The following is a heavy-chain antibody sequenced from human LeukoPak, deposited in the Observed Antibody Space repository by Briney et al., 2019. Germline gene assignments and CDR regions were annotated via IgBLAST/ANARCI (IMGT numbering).Heavy chain of an antibody. D-gene: IGHD1-26*01. CDR2: FSSSDGTT. J-gene: IGHJ4*02. Sequence: GGSLRLSCAASGFTFSIYGMSWVRQAPGKGLEWVSGFSSSDGTTHYAGSVKGRFTISRDISKNTLYLQMNRLRAEDTAVYYCAKDRGGSSPPFDYWGQGTLVTVSS. V-gene: IGHV3-23*01. CDR3: AKDRGGSSPPFDY. CDR1: GFTFSIYG.